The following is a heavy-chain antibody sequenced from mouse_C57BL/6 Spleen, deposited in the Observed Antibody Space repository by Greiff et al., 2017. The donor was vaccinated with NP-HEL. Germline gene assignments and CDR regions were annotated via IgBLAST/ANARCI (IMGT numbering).Heavy chain of an antibody. CDR3: AIFLNGDWFAY. CDR2: IHPSDSDT. CDR1: GYTFTSYW. J-gene: IGHJ3*01. Sequence: QVQLQQPGAELVKPGASVKVSCKASGYTFTSYWMHWVKQRPGQGLEWIGRIHPSDSDTNYNQKFKGKATLTVVKSSSTAYMQLSSLTSEDSAVYYCAIFLNGDWFAYWGQGTLVTVSA. V-gene: IGHV1-74*01.